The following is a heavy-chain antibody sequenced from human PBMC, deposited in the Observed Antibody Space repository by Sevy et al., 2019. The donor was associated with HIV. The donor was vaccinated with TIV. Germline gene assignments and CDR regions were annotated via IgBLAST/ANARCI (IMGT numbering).Heavy chain of an antibody. CDR2: INESGIT. CDR3: ARSPPVVVVPGAPSWFDP. D-gene: IGHD2-2*01. CDR1: DGSFSGYY. J-gene: IGHJ5*02. V-gene: IGHV4-34*01. Sequence: SQTLSLTCAVHDGSFSGYYWNWIRQLPGKGLEWIGEINESGITYYNPSLKSRVTISVDTSKKQFSRMLNSVTAVDSAVYFCARSPPVVVVPGAPSWFDPWGQGTLVTVSS.